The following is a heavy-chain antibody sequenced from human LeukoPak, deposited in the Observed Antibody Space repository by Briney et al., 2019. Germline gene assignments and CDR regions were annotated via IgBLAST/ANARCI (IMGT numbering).Heavy chain of an antibody. D-gene: IGHD4-11*01. V-gene: IGHV3-21*01. CDR2: ISSIRNYI. CDR1: KFTFSDYS. J-gene: IGHJ4*02. CDR3: ARDQYSNQTFDY. Sequence: PGGSLRLSCAASKFTFSDYSMSWVRQAPGKGLEWVSSISSIRNYIYYADSVKGRFTVSRDNAKNSLYLQMNSLRAEDTAVYYCARDQYSNQTFDYWGQGTLVTVSS.